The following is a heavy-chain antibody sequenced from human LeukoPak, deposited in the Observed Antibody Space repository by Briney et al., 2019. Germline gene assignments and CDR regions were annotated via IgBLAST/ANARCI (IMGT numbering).Heavy chain of an antibody. J-gene: IGHJ5*02. V-gene: IGHV4-34*01. D-gene: IGHD5-18*01. CDR3: ARTKSYTAMVTT. Sequence: SETLSLTCAVYGGSFSGYYWSWIRQPPGKGLEWIGEINHSGSTNYNPSLKSRVTISVDTSKNQFSLKLSSVTAANTAVYHCARTKSYTAMVTTWGQGTLVTVSS. CDR1: GGSFSGYY. CDR2: INHSGST.